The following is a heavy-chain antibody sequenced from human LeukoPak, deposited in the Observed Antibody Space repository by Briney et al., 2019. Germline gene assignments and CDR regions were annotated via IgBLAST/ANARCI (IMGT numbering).Heavy chain of an antibody. CDR2: SHYGGYP. CDR1: GGSVSEDNFY. D-gene: IGHD4-17*01. J-gene: IGHJ4*02. Sequence: SETLSLTCTVSGGSVSEDNFYWGWIRQPPGKGLEWIGYSHYGGYPNYNPSLKSRVRISVDTSKNQFSLNLSSVTAADTAVYYCARESGAYGDYTFDYWGQGTLVTVSS. V-gene: IGHV4-61*01. CDR3: ARESGAYGDYTFDY.